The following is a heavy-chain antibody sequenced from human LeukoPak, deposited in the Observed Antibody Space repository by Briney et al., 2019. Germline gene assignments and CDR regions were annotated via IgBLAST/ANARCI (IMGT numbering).Heavy chain of an antibody. V-gene: IGHV1-18*01. Sequence: VASVKVSCKASGYTFTSYGISWVRQAPGQGLEWMGWISAYNGNTNYAQKLQGRVTMTTDTSTSTAYMELRSLRSDDTAVYYCARELIGYCSSTSCLRPWFDPWGQGTLVTVSS. J-gene: IGHJ5*02. CDR1: GYTFTSYG. CDR3: ARELIGYCSSTSCLRPWFDP. D-gene: IGHD2-2*01. CDR2: ISAYNGNT.